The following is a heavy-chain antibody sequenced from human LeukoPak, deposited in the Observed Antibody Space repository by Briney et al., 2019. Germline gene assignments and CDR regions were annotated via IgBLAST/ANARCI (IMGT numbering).Heavy chain of an antibody. CDR2: INHSGST. D-gene: IGHD6-19*01. V-gene: IGHV4-34*01. CDR3: ARERAVAGTRGFDY. Sequence: PSETLSLTCAVYGGSFSGHYWSWIRQPPGKGLEWIGEINHSGSTNYNPSLKSRVTISVDTSKNQFSLKLSSVTAADTAVYYCARERAVAGTRGFDYWGQGTLVTVSS. CDR1: GGSFSGHY. J-gene: IGHJ4*02.